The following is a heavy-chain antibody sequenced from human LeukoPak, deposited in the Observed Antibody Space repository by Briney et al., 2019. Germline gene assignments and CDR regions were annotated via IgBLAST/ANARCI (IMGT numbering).Heavy chain of an antibody. CDR2: INHSGST. D-gene: IGHD6-13*01. Sequence: SETLSLTCAVYGGSFSGYYWSWIRQPPGKGLEWIGEINHSGSTNYNPSLKSRVTISVDTSKNQFSLKLSSVTAADTAVYYCARRRPRIAAAVRLGWFDPWGQGTLVTVSS. J-gene: IGHJ5*02. V-gene: IGHV4-34*01. CDR3: ARRRPRIAAAVRLGWFDP. CDR1: GGSFSGYY.